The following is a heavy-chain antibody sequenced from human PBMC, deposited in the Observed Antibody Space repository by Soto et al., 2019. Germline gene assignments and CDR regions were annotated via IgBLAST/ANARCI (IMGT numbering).Heavy chain of an antibody. Sequence: KASETLSLTCAVYGGSFSGFYWSWIRQSPGKGLEWIGEIYHRGNTNYNPSLKTRVSISVDTSKNQFSLNLTSVTAADTAVYYCARAHSTTVITLKWGDMDFWGQGTTVTVSS. CDR1: GGSFSGFY. D-gene: IGHD3-22*01. CDR2: IYHRGNT. J-gene: IGHJ6*02. V-gene: IGHV4-34*01. CDR3: ARAHSTTVITLKWGDMDF.